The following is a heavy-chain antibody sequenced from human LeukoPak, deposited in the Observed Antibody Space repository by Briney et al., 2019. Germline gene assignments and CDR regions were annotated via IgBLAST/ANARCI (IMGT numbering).Heavy chain of an antibody. CDR3: GRGGGGSYLEYSFDY. D-gene: IGHD3-10*01. V-gene: IGHV4-59*11. CDR2: INYSGNT. CDR1: GVSITRRY. J-gene: IGHJ4*02. Sequence: SETLSLTCTVSGVSITRRYWSWIRQPPAKGLEWIGYINYSGNTNYNPSLKSRVTISVDTSKNQFSLKLSSVTAADTAVYYRGRGGGGSYLEYSFDYWGQGTLVTVSS.